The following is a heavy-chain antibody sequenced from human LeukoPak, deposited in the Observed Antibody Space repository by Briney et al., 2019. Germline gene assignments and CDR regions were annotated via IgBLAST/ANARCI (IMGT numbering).Heavy chain of an antibody. CDR3: ATNSSGSALDY. Sequence: PSETLSLTCTVSGASTDRRVSTNSYYWSWIRQFPGKGLEWIGNIHNIGSVTYKPSLRSRVTMSIDMSKKQLSLRLTSVTAADTAVYFCATNSSGSALDYWGQGILVTVSS. D-gene: IGHD3-22*01. CDR2: IHNIGSV. V-gene: IGHV4-61*05. CDR1: GASTDRRVSTNSYY. J-gene: IGHJ4*02.